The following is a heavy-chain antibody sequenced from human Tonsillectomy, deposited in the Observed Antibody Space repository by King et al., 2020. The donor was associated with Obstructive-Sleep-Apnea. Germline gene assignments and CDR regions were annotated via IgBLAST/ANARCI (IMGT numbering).Heavy chain of an antibody. CDR1: GFTFSRFA. Sequence: QLVQSGGGLVQPGGSLRLSCAASGFTFSRFAMRWVRQAPGKGLEWVSAISGSGGSTYYADSVRGRFTISRDNSKNTLYLQMNSLRADDTALYYCAKDAYYDSSASLDYWGQGTLVTVSS. V-gene: IGHV3-23*04. CDR3: AKDAYYDSSASLDY. CDR2: ISGSGGST. D-gene: IGHD3-22*01. J-gene: IGHJ4*02.